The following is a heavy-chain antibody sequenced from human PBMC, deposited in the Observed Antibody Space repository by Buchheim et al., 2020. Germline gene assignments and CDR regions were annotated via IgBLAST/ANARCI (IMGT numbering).Heavy chain of an antibody. Sequence: QVELVESGGGVVQPGRSLRLSCVASGFTISSFVMHWVRQTPGKGLEWVAVISYDGSHRYYIDSVKGRFTVSRDNSRNTLYLQMNSLRPEDTAVYYCARGSARFDYWGQGTL. CDR1: GFTISSFV. V-gene: IGHV3-30*03. D-gene: IGHD6-6*01. CDR3: ARGSARFDY. J-gene: IGHJ4*02. CDR2: ISYDGSHR.